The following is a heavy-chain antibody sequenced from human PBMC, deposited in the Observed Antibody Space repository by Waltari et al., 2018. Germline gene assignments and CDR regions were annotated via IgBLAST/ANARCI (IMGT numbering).Heavy chain of an antibody. V-gene: IGHV4-39*01. CDR1: GDSATSGSYY. CDR3: ARAFGSGSYAWFDS. CDR2: MYYRGSS. Sequence: QLQLQESGPGLVRPSETLSLTCSVSGDSATSGSYYWGWIRQPPRKGLEWIGIMYYRGSSYSNPSLKSRVTISVDTSKNQFSLKLSSVAAADTAVYYCARAFGSGSYAWFDSWGQGTLVTVSS. D-gene: IGHD3-10*01. J-gene: IGHJ5*01.